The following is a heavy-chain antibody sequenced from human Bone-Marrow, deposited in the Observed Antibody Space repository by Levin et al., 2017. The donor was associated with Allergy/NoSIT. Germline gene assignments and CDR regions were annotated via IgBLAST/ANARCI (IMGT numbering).Heavy chain of an antibody. CDR3: ATDQIPGADGYDI. CDR1: GYTFTSSG. Sequence: AASVKVSCTASGYTFTSSGITWVRQAPGQGLEWMAWITAHNGNTNYAQKFQDRVTLTTDTSTNTAYMELRSLRSDDTAVYYCATDQIPGADGYDIWGQGTMVTISS. V-gene: IGHV1-18*04. J-gene: IGHJ3*02. CDR2: ITAHNGNT. D-gene: IGHD5-24*01.